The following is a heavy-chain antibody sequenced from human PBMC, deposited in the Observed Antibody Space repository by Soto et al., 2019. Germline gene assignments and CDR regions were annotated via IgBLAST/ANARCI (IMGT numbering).Heavy chain of an antibody. CDR2: IRSKANSYAT. Sequence: PGGSLRLSCAASGFTFSGSAMHWVRQASGKGLEWVGRIRSKANSYATAYAASVKGRFTISRDDSKNTAYLQMNSLKTEDTAVYYCTRHGSVITGTTRYYYMDVWGKGTTVTVSS. D-gene: IGHD1-7*01. CDR3: TRHGSVITGTTRYYYMDV. V-gene: IGHV3-73*01. J-gene: IGHJ6*03. CDR1: GFTFSGSA.